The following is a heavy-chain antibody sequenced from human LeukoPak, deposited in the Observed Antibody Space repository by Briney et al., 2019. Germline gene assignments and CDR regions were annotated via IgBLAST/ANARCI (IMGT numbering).Heavy chain of an antibody. CDR3: ARLIGAYSSGWGFDY. Sequence: ASVKVSCKAFGYTFTSNYMHWVRQAPGQGPEWMGVISPSGGSTTYAQKFQGRVTMTRNTSISTAYMELSSLRSEDTAVYYCARLIGAYSSGWGFDYWGQGTLVTVSS. CDR1: GYTFTSNY. J-gene: IGHJ4*02. V-gene: IGHV1-46*01. CDR2: ISPSGGST. D-gene: IGHD5-18*01.